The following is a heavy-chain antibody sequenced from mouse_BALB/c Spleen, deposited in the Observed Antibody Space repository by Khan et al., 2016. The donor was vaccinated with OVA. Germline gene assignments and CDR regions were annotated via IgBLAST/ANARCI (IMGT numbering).Heavy chain of an antibody. CDR1: GFNIKDTY. D-gene: IGHD1-2*01. V-gene: IGHV14-3*02. CDR2: IDPANGNT. CDR3: SYSLLLYAIDY. J-gene: IGHJ4*01. Sequence: VQLQQSGAELVKPGASVKLSCIVFGFNIKDTYMHWVRQRPEQGLDWIGRIDPANGNTKYDPKFQGKATLTADTSSNTAYLQLSSLTSEDTAVYYCSYSLLLYAIDYWGQGTSVTVSS.